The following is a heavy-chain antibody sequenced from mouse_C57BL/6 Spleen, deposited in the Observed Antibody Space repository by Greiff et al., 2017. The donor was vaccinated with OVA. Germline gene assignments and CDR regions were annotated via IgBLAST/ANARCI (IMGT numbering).Heavy chain of an antibody. J-gene: IGHJ2*01. CDR2: IDPSDSYT. D-gene: IGHD1-1*01. CDR1: GYTFTSYW. Sequence: QVQLKQPGAELVMPGASVKLSCKASGYTFTSYWMHWVKQRPGQGLEWIGEIDPSDSYTNYNQKFKGKSTLTVDKSSSTAYMQLSSLTSEDAAVYYCARRTTVPYFDYWGQGTTLTVSS. V-gene: IGHV1-69*01. CDR3: ARRTTVPYFDY.